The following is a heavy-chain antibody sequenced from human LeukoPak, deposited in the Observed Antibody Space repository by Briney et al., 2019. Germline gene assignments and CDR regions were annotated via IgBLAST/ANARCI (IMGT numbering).Heavy chain of an antibody. CDR1: GFTFSRFW. J-gene: IGHJ4*02. CDR2: INQAGSEK. CDR3: ASASPAADS. D-gene: IGHD2-2*01. Sequence: PGGSLRLSCAASGFTFSRFWMSWVRQAPGKGLEWVANINQAGSEKYYVDSVKGRFTISRDNAKNSLYLLMNSLRAEDTAVYYCASASPAADSWGQGTLVTVSS. V-gene: IGHV3-7*01.